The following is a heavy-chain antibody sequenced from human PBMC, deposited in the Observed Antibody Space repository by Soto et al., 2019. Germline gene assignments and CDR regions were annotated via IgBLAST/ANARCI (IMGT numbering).Heavy chain of an antibody. V-gene: IGHV4-61*01. CDR1: DGSVNSGNYY. CDR3: AREEKQLSRYGGDFDY. CDR2: IYYIGTT. D-gene: IGHD3-16*01. J-gene: IGHJ4*02. Sequence: TLSLTCSVSDGSVNSGNYYWSWIRQPPGKGLEWIGHIYYIGTTDYNPSLKSRVTISVDTSKNQFSLKVTSVTAADTAVYFCAREEKQLSRYGGDFDYWGQGILVTVSS.